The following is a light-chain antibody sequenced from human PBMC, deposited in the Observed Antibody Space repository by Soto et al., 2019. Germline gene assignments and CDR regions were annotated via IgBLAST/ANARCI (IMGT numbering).Light chain of an antibody. V-gene: IGKV3-11*01. CDR1: QSVSNY. CDR3: EQRRVWPLT. Sequence: VLTQSPAILSLSPGERATLDCRASQSVSNYLAWYQQRPGQAPRLLIYDSSNRATGIPARFSASGSGTDSTLTSSSLEPEDFAVYYCEQRRVWPLTFGGGTKVEIK. CDR2: DSS. J-gene: IGKJ4*01.